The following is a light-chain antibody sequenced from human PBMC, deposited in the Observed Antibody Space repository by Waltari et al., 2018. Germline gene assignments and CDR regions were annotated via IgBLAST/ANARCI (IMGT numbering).Light chain of an antibody. J-gene: IGLJ2*01. CDR1: ISNIGAHY. Sequence: QTVLTQPPSASGTPGQRVIISCSGSISNIGAHYGYCYQQLHGTAPKLLIYRNNQRPSGVPDRFSGSKSGTSASLAISGLRSEDEAHYHCAAWDDSLSGVVFGGGTKLTVL. V-gene: IGLV1-47*01. CDR2: RNN. CDR3: AAWDDSLSGVV.